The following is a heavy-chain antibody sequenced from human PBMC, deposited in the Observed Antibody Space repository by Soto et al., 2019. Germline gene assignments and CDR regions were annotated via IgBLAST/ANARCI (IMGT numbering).Heavy chain of an antibody. J-gene: IGHJ4*02. CDR1: GGSISSGGYS. V-gene: IGHV4-30-2*01. Sequence: PSETLSLTCAVSGGSISSGGYSWNWIRQPPGKGLEWIGYIYYSGSTNYNPSLKSRVTISLDRSKTQFSLKLTSVTAADEAVYYCAGGPNINPSLFDYWGQGKLVTVSS. CDR3: AGGPNINPSLFDY. CDR2: IYYSGST.